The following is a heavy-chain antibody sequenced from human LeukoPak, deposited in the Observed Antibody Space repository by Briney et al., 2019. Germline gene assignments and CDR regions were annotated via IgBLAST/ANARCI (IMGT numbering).Heavy chain of an antibody. CDR3: ARGNGDYVEYFQH. D-gene: IGHD4-17*01. CDR2: VSYSGTT. V-gene: IGHV4-59*01. CDR1: GGSISTYY. J-gene: IGHJ1*01. Sequence: TETLSLTCSVSGGSISTYYWSWIRQPPGKGLEWIGCVSYSGTTKYSPSLKSRVTISVDTSKNQFSLKLTSVTAADTAVYYCARGNGDYVEYFQHWGQGTLVTVSS.